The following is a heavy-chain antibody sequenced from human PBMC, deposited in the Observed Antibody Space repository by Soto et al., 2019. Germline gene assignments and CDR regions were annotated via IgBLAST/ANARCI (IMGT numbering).Heavy chain of an antibody. V-gene: IGHV3-7*05. Sequence: GGSLRLSCAASGFTFSSYWMSWVRQAPGKGLEWVANIKQDGSEKYYVDSVKGRFTISRDNAKNSLYLQMNSLRAEDTAVYYCARDYYDSSGYFDYWGQGTLVTVSS. J-gene: IGHJ4*02. CDR3: ARDYYDSSGYFDY. CDR2: IKQDGSEK. CDR1: GFTFSSYW. D-gene: IGHD3-22*01.